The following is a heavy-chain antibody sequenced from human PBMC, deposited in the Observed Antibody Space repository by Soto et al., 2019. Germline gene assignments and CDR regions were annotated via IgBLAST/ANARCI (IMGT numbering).Heavy chain of an antibody. CDR2: ISYDGSNK. Sequence: QVQLVESGGGVVQPGRSLRLSCAASGFTFSSYAMHWVRQAPGKGLEWVAVISYDGSNKYYADSVKGRFTISRDNSKNXLXLQMNSLRAEDTAVYYCARDERQDIVIVPAAMPFDYWGQGTLVTVSS. CDR1: GFTFSSYA. J-gene: IGHJ4*02. CDR3: ARDERQDIVIVPAAMPFDY. D-gene: IGHD2-2*01. V-gene: IGHV3-30-3*01.